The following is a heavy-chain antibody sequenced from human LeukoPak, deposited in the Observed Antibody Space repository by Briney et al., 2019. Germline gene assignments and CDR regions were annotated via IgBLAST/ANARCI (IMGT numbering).Heavy chain of an antibody. J-gene: IGHJ3*02. CDR2: IYTSGST. D-gene: IGHD2-21*02. CDR3: ARAQVVVVTGFDAFDI. V-gene: IGHV4-61*02. CDR1: GGSISSGSYY. Sequence: SETLSLTCTVSGGSISSGSYYWSWIRQPAGKGLEWIGRIYTSGSTNYNPSLKSRVTISVDTSKNQFSLKLSSVTAADTAVYHCARAQVVVVTGFDAFDIWGQGTMVTVSS.